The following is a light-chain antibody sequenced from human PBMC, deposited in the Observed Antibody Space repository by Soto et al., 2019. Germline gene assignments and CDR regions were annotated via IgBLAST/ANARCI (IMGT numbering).Light chain of an antibody. CDR1: SSDVGAYNY. Sequence: QSALTQPASVSGSPGQSIAISCTGTSSDVGAYNYLSWYQHHPGKAPELIIYSVSHRPSGVSDRFSGSKSGNTASLTISGLQAEDEADYYCCSSTGSDIHYVFGAGTKLTVL. CDR2: SVS. J-gene: IGLJ1*01. V-gene: IGLV2-14*03. CDR3: CSSTGSDIHYV.